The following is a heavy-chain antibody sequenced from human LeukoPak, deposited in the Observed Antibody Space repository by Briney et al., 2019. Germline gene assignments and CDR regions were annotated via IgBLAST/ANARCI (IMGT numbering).Heavy chain of an antibody. CDR3: ARQISRWRDFGY. V-gene: IGHV4-59*01. D-gene: IGHD2/OR15-2a*01. J-gene: IGHJ4*02. CDR1: GGSISGFY. CDR2: IYYSGST. Sequence: SETLSLTCTVSGGSISGFYWSWTRQPPGKGLEWIGYIYYSGSTNYNPSLKSRVTISVDTSKNQFSLKLSSVTAADTAVYYCARQISRWRDFGYWGQGTLVTVSS.